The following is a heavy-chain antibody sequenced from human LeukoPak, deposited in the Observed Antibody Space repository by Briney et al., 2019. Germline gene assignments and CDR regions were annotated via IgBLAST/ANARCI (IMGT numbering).Heavy chain of an antibody. CDR3: ALNYYDLWSGPPTYAFDI. D-gene: IGHD3-3*01. J-gene: IGHJ3*02. CDR1: GYTFTSYY. V-gene: IGHV1-46*03. CDR2: INPSGGST. Sequence: ASVKVSCKASGYTFTSYYMHWVRQAPGQGLEWMGIINPSGGSTSYAQKFQGRVTMTRDTSTSTVYVELSSLRSEDTAVYYCALNYYDLWSGPPTYAFDIWGQGTMVTVSS.